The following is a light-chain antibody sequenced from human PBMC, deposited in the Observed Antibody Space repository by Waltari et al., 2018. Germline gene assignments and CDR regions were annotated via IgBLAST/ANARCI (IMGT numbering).Light chain of an antibody. V-gene: IGKV4-1*01. CDR2: WAS. Sequence: DIVMTQSPDSLAVSLGERATINCKASQTILHNPQKNYYIAWYHQKPGQPPKLLLYWASTRESGVPDRFSGSGSGTDFTLTISSLQAEDVAVYYCQQYDSLPLTFGGGTKVEIK. CDR3: QQYDSLPLT. J-gene: IGKJ4*01. CDR1: QTILHNPQKNYY.